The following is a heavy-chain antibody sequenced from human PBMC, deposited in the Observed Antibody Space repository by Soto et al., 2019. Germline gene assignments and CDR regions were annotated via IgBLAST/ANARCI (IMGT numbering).Heavy chain of an antibody. D-gene: IGHD3-9*01. V-gene: IGHV3-15*01. CDR2: IKTKTDGGTT. Sequence: PGGSLRLSCAASEFTFSNAWMSWVRQAPGKGLEWVGRIKTKTDGGTTDYAAPVKGRFTISRDDSKNTLYLQMNSLKTEDTAVYYCTTQGLYYDILTGYFRAYYFDYWGLGTLVTVSS. J-gene: IGHJ4*02. CDR3: TTQGLYYDILTGYFRAYYFDY. CDR1: EFTFSNAW.